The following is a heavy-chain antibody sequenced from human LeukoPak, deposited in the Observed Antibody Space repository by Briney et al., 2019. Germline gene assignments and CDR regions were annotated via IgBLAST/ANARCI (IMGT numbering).Heavy chain of an antibody. CDR3: AKDIPRPRAGTLDG. V-gene: IGHV3-23*01. D-gene: IGHD6-19*01. CDR1: GFTFNSYA. J-gene: IGHJ4*02. Sequence: GGSLRLSCAASGFTFNSYAMSLVRQAPGKGLEWVSAITASAASTYYADSVKGRFTISRDNSKNTLYLQMNSLRAEDTALYYCAKDIPRPRAGTLDGWGQGTLVTVSS. CDR2: ITASAAST.